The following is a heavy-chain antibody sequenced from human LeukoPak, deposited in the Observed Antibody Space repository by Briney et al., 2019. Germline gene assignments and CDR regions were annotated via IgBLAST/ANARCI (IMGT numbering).Heavy chain of an antibody. CDR1: GFTFSSSA. CDR2: ISDSGGTT. V-gene: IGHV3-23*01. D-gene: IGHD3-10*01. CDR3: AKEASGYGYYFDY. J-gene: IGHJ4*02. Sequence: GGSLRLSCAVSGFTFSSSAMSWVRQPPGKGLEWLSVISDSGGTTFYADSVKGRFTISRDNSKNTLYLQMNSLRAEDTAVYYCAKEASGYGYYFDYWGQGTLVTVSS.